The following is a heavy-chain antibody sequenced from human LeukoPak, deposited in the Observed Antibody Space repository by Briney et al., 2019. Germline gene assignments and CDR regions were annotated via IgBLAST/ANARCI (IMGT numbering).Heavy chain of an antibody. Sequence: GPVKVSCKASGYTFTSYGISWVRQAPGQGLEWMGWISAYNGNTNYAQKLQGRVTMTTDTSTSTAYMELRSLRSDDTAVYYCARDLMGDYAHYWGQGTLVTVSS. CDR2: ISAYNGNT. CDR3: ARDLMGDYAHY. V-gene: IGHV1-18*01. J-gene: IGHJ4*02. D-gene: IGHD4-17*01. CDR1: GYTFTSYG.